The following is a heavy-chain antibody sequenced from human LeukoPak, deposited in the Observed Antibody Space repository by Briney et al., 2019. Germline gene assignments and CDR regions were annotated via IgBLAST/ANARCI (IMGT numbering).Heavy chain of an antibody. CDR2: IIPIFGTA. Sequence: SVRVSCKASGGTFSSYAISWVRQAPGQGLEWMGGIIPIFGTANYAQKFQGRVTITADKSTSTAYMELSSLRSEDTAVYYCARRRGIAAAGTGGPNWFDPWGQGTLVTVSS. CDR1: GGTFSSYA. D-gene: IGHD6-13*01. CDR3: ARRRGIAAAGTGGPNWFDP. J-gene: IGHJ5*02. V-gene: IGHV1-69*06.